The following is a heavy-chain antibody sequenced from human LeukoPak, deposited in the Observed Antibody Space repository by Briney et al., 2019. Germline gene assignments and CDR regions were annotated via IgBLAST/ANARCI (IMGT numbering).Heavy chain of an antibody. CDR3: ARSGWWMATNFDY. Sequence: GGSLRLSCAASGFSFSSYWMSRVRQAPGKGLEWVANIKQDGSEKYYVDSVKGRFTISRDTAKTSLYLQMNSLRAEDTAVYYCARSGWWMATNFDYWGQGTLVTVSS. V-gene: IGHV3-7*01. J-gene: IGHJ4*02. CDR2: IKQDGSEK. D-gene: IGHD5-24*01. CDR1: GFSFSSYW.